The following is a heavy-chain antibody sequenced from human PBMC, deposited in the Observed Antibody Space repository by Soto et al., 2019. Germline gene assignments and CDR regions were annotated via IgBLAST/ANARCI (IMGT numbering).Heavy chain of an antibody. D-gene: IGHD1-1*01. CDR1: GVPFGNFA. CDR3: ARSPGRDGYNNFDY. V-gene: IGHV3-21*01. Sequence: AAGVPFGNFAMNRVSQAPGKGLEWVSSISSSSSYIYYADSVKGRFTISRDNAKNSLYLQMNTLRAEDTAVYYCARSPGRDGYNNFDYWGQGTLVTVSS. CDR2: ISSSSSYI. J-gene: IGHJ4*02.